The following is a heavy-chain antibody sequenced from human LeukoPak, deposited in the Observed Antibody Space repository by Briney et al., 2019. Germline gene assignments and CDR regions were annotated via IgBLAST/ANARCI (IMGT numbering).Heavy chain of an antibody. Sequence: ASVKVSCKASGYTLTGYYMHWVQQAPGQGLEWVGWINPNSGGTNFAQKFQGRVTMTRDTSISTAYMELSRLRSDDTAVYYCARESGDSSGWYRYGMDVWGQGTTVTVSS. J-gene: IGHJ6*02. CDR1: GYTLTGYY. D-gene: IGHD6-19*01. CDR3: ARESGDSSGWYRYGMDV. V-gene: IGHV1-2*02. CDR2: INPNSGGT.